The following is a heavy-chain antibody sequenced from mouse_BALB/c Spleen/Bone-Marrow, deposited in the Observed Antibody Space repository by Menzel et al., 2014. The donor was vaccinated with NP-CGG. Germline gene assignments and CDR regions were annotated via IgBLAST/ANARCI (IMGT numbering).Heavy chain of an antibody. CDR3: AREDDYYAMDY. Sequence: EVQLQQSGSDLVKPGASVKISCKASGYSFTGYYMHWVKQSHGKSLEWIGRVNPNDGGSSSSQKFKAKAILTVDKSSSTAYMELRSLTSEDSAVYYCAREDDYYAMDYWGQGTSVTVSS. J-gene: IGHJ4*01. CDR2: VNPNDGGS. CDR1: GYSFTGYY. V-gene: IGHV1-26*01.